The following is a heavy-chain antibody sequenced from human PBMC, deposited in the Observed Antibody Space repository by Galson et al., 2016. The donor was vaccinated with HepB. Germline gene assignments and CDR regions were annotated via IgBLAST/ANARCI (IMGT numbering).Heavy chain of an antibody. CDR2: ISGSGGST. V-gene: IGHV3-23*01. Sequence: SLRLSCAASRFTFSAYAMSWVRQAPGKGLEWVSVISGSGGSTYYADSVKGRFTISRDNSKNTLHLQMNSLRAEDTAIYYCAKGWPPHPYGMDVWGQGTTVTVSS. CDR3: AKGWPPHPYGMDV. J-gene: IGHJ6*02. CDR1: RFTFSAYA.